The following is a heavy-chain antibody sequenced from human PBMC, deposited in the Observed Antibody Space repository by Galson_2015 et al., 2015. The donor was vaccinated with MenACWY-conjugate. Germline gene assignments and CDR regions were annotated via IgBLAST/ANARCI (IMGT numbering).Heavy chain of an antibody. D-gene: IGHD2-2*01. V-gene: IGHV1-3*01. Sequence: SCAASGYTFTNYAMHWVRQAPGQRLEWMGWINAGNGNTKYSQKFQGRVTITSDTSASTAYMELSSLRSEDTAVYYCAREIVVAPAASWGDYYYGMDVWGQGTTVTVSS. CDR1: GYTFTNYA. CDR3: AREIVVAPAASWGDYYYGMDV. CDR2: INAGNGNT. J-gene: IGHJ6*02.